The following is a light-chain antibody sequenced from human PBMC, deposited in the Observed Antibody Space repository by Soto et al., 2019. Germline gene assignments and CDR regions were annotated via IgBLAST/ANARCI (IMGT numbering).Light chain of an antibody. Sequence: DIQMTHSPSSLSASVGDRVTITCRASQSISSYLNWYQQKPGKAPKLLVYGASSLQSGVPSRFSGSGSGTDFTLTISSLQPEDFATYYCQRDYSTPRTFGQGTKVDIK. CDR1: QSISSY. CDR3: QRDYSTPRT. V-gene: IGKV1-39*01. J-gene: IGKJ1*01. CDR2: GAS.